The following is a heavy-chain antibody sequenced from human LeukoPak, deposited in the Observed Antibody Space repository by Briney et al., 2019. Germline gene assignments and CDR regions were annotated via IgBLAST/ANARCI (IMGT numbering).Heavy chain of an antibody. Sequence: GASVKVSCKVSGYTLTELSMHWVRQAPGKGLEWMGGFDPEDGETTYAQKFQGRVTMTEDTSTDTAYMELSRLRSDDTAVYYCARDLHDLSGSYFHGADYYYYMDVWGKGTTVTVSS. CDR2: FDPEDGET. J-gene: IGHJ6*03. V-gene: IGHV1-24*01. D-gene: IGHD1-26*01. CDR1: GYTLTELS. CDR3: ARDLHDLSGSYFHGADYYYYMDV.